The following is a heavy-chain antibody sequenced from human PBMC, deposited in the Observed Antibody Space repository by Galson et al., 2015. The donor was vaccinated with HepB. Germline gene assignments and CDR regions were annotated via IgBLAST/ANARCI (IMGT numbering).Heavy chain of an antibody. J-gene: IGHJ4*02. CDR3: ARDVRLLWFGESYYFAY. Sequence: SVKVSCKASGYTFTSYAMHWLRQAPGQRLEWMGWITAGNGNTKYSQKFQGRVTITRDTSASTAYMELSSLRSEDPAGYYCARDVRLLWFGESYYFAYWGQGTLVTVSS. V-gene: IGHV1-3*01. CDR1: GYTFTSYA. CDR2: ITAGNGNT. D-gene: IGHD3-10*01.